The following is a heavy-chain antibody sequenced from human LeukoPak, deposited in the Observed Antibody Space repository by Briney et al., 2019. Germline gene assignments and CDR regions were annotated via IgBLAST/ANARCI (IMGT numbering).Heavy chain of an antibody. CDR2: IYSGGST. CDR1: GFTVSSNY. CDR3: AKDAHRRKYYYYYYMDV. V-gene: IGHV3-53*05. Sequence: PGGSLRLSCAASGFTVSSNYMSWVRQAPGKGLEWVSIIYSGGSTFYADSVKGRFTISRDNAKNSLYLQMNSLRAEDTALYYCAKDAHRRKYYYYYYMDVWGKGTTVTISS. J-gene: IGHJ6*03.